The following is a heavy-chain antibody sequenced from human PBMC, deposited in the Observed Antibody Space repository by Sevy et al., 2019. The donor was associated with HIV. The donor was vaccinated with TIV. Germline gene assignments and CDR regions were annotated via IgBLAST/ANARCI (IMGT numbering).Heavy chain of an antibody. J-gene: IGHJ3*02. Sequence: GGSLRLSCAASGFTFSSYSMNWVRQAPGKGLEWVSSISSSSSYIYYADSVKGRFTISRDNAKNSLYLQMNSLRAEDTAVYYFASDMITFGGVIAPDAFDIWGQGTMVTVSS. CDR1: GFTFSSYS. CDR2: ISSSSSYI. CDR3: ASDMITFGGVIAPDAFDI. D-gene: IGHD3-16*02. V-gene: IGHV3-21*01.